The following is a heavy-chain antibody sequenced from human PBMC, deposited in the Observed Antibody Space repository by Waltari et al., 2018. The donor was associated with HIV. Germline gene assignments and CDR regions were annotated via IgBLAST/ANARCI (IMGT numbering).Heavy chain of an antibody. Sequence: VQLQQSGPGLVKASQTLSLTCAISGDSVPRYGGAWNWIRQSPSRGLEWLGRTYYTSKWFYDYAVSVKSRITINPDTSKNHFSLQLNSVTLEDTAVYFCARGWLRDYFDYWGQGTLVTVSS. J-gene: IGHJ4*02. D-gene: IGHD5-12*01. CDR2: TYYTSKWFY. CDR1: GDSVPRYGGA. V-gene: IGHV6-1*01. CDR3: ARGWLRDYFDY.